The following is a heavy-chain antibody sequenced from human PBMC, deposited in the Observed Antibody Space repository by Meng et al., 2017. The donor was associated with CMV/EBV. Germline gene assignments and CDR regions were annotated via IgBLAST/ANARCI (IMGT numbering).Heavy chain of an antibody. CDR2: FYYSGRP. D-gene: IGHD5-12*01. Sequence: QLPVEESRAGVFKPSEYITNTGRVPDRYIRWCGCEWGWIRQAPGKGLEWLWSFYYSGRPHYHPSRKSVVPISLDTFKNQFSLKLSCGPGPETVVYYCARVDSRLGSSIGYWGQGTLVTVSS. CDR1: DRYIRWCGCE. V-gene: IGHV4-39*07. CDR3: ARVDSRLGSSIGY. J-gene: IGHJ4*02.